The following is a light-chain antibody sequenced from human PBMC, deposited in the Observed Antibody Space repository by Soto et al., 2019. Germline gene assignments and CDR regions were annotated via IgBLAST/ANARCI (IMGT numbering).Light chain of an antibody. CDR3: QQYGAAPWT. CDR1: QSLSSNY. CDR2: GSS. Sequence: EMVLTQSPGTLSLSPGDRATLSCRASQSLSSNYLAWYQQRPGQAPGLVMYGSSSRATGIPERFSGSGSGTDFTLTISRVEPEDFAIYYCQQYGAAPWTFDQGTKVEIK. J-gene: IGKJ1*01. V-gene: IGKV3-20*01.